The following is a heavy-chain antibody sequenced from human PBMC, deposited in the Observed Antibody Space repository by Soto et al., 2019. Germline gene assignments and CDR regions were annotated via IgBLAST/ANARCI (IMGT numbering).Heavy chain of an antibody. CDR2: ISAYNGNT. CDR3: ARVWGTTVTTGRAVPHWYGYMDV. D-gene: IGHD4-4*01. V-gene: IGHV1-18*01. Sequence: QVQLVQSGAEVKKPGASVTVSCKACGYTFTSYGISWVRQAPGQGLEWMGWISAYNGNTNYAQKLQGRVTMATHTSTSTDYMEGRSLRSDDTAVYYSARVWGTTVTTGRAVPHWYGYMDVWGKGTTVTVSS. J-gene: IGHJ6*03. CDR1: GYTFTSYG.